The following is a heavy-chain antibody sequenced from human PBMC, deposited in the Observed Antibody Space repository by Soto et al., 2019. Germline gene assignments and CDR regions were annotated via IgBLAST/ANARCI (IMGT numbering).Heavy chain of an antibody. D-gene: IGHD2-2*01. CDR1: GYSFTTYS. Sequence: QVHLEQSGAVVKKPGASVKVACKASGYSFTTYSMHWLRQAPGQRPEWIGWLNAANGDTKYSQALQGRVTITVDTSETTVYMELSSLTSEDTAVYYCAKGGYCSTSSCVSWFDPWGQGTQVTVSP. CDR3: AKGGYCSTSSCVSWFDP. J-gene: IGHJ5*02. CDR2: LNAANGDT. V-gene: IGHV1-3*01.